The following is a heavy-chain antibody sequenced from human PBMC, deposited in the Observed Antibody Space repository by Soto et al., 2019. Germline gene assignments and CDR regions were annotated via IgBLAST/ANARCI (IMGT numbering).Heavy chain of an antibody. J-gene: IGHJ4*02. D-gene: IGHD6-13*01. CDR3: ARSIAAADSAFDY. CDR1: GFTFSSYG. CDR2: IWYDGSNK. V-gene: IGHV3-33*01. Sequence: QVQLVESGGGVVQPGRSLRLSCAASGFTFSSYGMHWVSQAPGKGLEWVAVIWYDGSNKYYADSVKGRFTISRDNSKNTLYLQMNSLRAEDTAVYYCARSIAAADSAFDYWGQGTLVTVSS.